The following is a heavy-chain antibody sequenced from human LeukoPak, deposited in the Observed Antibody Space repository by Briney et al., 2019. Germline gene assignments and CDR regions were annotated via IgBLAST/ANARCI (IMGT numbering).Heavy chain of an antibody. CDR3: ARDNSGAYCGGDCLAGWFDP. J-gene: IGHJ5*02. CDR2: ISGYNGNT. D-gene: IGHD2-21*02. V-gene: IGHV1-18*01. CDR1: GYTFTRYH. Sequence: ASVKVSCKASGYTFTRYHINWVRQAPGQGLEWMGWISGYNGNTNYAQKLQGRVTMTTDTSTSTAYMELRSLRSDDTAVYYCARDNSGAYCGGDCLAGWFDPWGQGTLVTVSS.